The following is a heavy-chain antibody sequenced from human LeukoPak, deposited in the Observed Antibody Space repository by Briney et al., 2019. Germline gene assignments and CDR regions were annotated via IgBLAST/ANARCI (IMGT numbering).Heavy chain of an antibody. J-gene: IGHJ4*02. Sequence: PGGSLRLSCAASGFTFSSYAMSWVRQAPGKGLEGVTAISGSGGSTYYEDSVKGRFTISRDNYKNTLYLQMNSLRAEDTAVYYCANDRIAAARTNFDCWGQGTMVTVSS. CDR3: ANDRIAAARTNFDC. V-gene: IGHV3-23*01. CDR1: GFTFSSYA. D-gene: IGHD6-13*01. CDR2: ISGSGGST.